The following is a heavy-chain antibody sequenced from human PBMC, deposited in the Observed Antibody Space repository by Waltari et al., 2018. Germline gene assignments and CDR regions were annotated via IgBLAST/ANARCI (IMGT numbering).Heavy chain of an antibody. CDR1: GYSISSGYY. J-gene: IGHJ3*02. CDR3: ARDAAVGATPAPFDI. CDR2: IYHSGST. V-gene: IGHV4-38-2*02. D-gene: IGHD1-26*01. Sequence: VQLQESGPGLVKPSETLSLTCTVSGYSISSGYYWGWIRHPPGKGLEWIGSIYHSGSTYYNPSLKSRVTISVDTSKNQFSLKLSSVTAADTAVYYCARDAAVGATPAPFDIWAKGQWSPSLQ.